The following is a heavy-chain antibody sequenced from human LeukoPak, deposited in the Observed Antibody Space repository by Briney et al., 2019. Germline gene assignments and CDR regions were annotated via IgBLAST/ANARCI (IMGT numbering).Heavy chain of an antibody. Sequence: GGSLRLSCAASGFTFSSCAMHWVRQAPGKGLEWVAVISYDGSNKYYADSVKGRFTISRDNSKNTLYLQMNSLRAEDTAVYYCARDPGVLRFLEWSDTFDIWGQGTMVTVSS. V-gene: IGHV3-30-3*01. J-gene: IGHJ3*02. CDR2: ISYDGSNK. D-gene: IGHD3-3*01. CDR1: GFTFSSCA. CDR3: ARDPGVLRFLEWSDTFDI.